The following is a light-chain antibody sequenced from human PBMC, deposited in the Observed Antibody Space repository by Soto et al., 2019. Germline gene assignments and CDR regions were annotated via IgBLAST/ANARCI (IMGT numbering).Light chain of an antibody. CDR1: SSNIGAGYD. J-gene: IGLJ1*01. V-gene: IGLV1-40*01. CDR3: AAWDDSLNGYV. CDR2: ANI. Sequence: QSVLTQPPSVSGAPGQRVTISCTGSSSNIGAGYDVHWYQQLPGTAPKLLIYANINRPAGVPDRFSGSKSGTSASLAITGLQAEDEADYYCAAWDDSLNGYVFGTGTKVTVL.